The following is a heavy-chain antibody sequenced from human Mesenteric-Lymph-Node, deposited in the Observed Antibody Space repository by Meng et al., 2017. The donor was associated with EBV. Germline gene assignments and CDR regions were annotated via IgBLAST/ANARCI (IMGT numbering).Heavy chain of an antibody. V-gene: IGHV4-39*01. CDR2: IYYSGST. D-gene: IGHD6-13*01. CDR3: ARHEDSSSWYDY. Sequence: QVRLQEAGPGRVKPSQTLSLTCTVSGGSISSSSYYWGWIRQPPGKGLEWIGSIYYSGSTYYNPSLKSRVTISVDTSKNQFSLKLSSVTAADTAVYYCARHEDSSSWYDYWGQGTLVTVSS. J-gene: IGHJ4*02. CDR1: GGSISSSSYY.